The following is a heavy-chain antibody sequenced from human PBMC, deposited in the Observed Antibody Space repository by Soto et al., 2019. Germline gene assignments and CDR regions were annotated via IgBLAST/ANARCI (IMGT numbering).Heavy chain of an antibody. CDR3: ARGPTPLFDH. V-gene: IGHV5-51*01. Sequence: EVQLVQSGAEVKKPGESLKISCKASGYTFASYWIGWVRQMPGKGLEWMGIIYPADSDTRYNPSFQGQVTISADKSITTTYLQWSSLKASDTAMYYCARGPTPLFDHWGQGTLVTVSS. J-gene: IGHJ4*02. CDR2: IYPADSDT. CDR1: GYTFASYW. D-gene: IGHD2-15*01.